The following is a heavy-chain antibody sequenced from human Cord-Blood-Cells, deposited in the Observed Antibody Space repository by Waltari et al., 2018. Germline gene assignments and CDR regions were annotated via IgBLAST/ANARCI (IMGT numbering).Heavy chain of an antibody. V-gene: IGHV1-69*01. CDR3: ASMRVYYGSGSSHFDY. CDR2: IIPIFCTA. CDR1: GETFSSYD. Sequence: QVQLVQSGAEVKKPGSSGNVPCKAYGETFSSYDISRVRLVRGQRLAGRGGIIPIFCTANYAQKFQGRVTITADESTSTAYMELSSLRSEDTAVYYCASMRVYYGSGSSHFDYWGQGTLVTVSS. D-gene: IGHD3-10*01. J-gene: IGHJ4*02.